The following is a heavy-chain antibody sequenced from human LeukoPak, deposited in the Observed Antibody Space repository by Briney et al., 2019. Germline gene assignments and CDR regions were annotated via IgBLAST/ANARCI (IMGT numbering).Heavy chain of an antibody. D-gene: IGHD1-26*01. CDR2: IIPIFGTA. CDR3: ARESSGSYVLNWFAP. Sequence: GASVKVSCKASGGTFSSYAISWVRQAPGQGLEWMGGIIPIFGTANYAQKFQGRVTITTDESTSTAYMELSSLRSEDTAVYYCARESSGSYVLNWFAPWGQGTLVTVSS. J-gene: IGHJ5*02. CDR1: GGTFSSYA. V-gene: IGHV1-69*05.